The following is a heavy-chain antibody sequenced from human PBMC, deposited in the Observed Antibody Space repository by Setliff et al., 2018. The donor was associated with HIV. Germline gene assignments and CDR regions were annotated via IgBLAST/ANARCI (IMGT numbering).Heavy chain of an antibody. D-gene: IGHD6-13*01. Sequence: GASVKVSCKASGYTFTSYGISWVRQAPGQGLEWMGWISAYKGNTNYAQKLQGRVTMTTDTSTSTAYMELRSLRSDDTAVYYCARDSDIAAAGPSDYWGQGTLVTVSS. V-gene: IGHV1-18*01. CDR3: ARDSDIAAAGPSDY. CDR1: GYTFTSYG. CDR2: ISAYKGNT. J-gene: IGHJ4*02.